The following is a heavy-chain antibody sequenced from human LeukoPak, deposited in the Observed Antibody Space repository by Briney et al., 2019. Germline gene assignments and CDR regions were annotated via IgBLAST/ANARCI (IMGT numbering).Heavy chain of an antibody. CDR2: VRSIAYGGTT. CDR1: GFTFDDYA. V-gene: IGHV3-49*03. D-gene: IGHD3-22*01. J-gene: IGHJ4*02. CDR3: TRRKSGTYQYDSSDYY. Sequence: PGRSLRLSCTASGFTFDDYAVSWFRQAPGKGLEWVGFVRSIAYGGTTEYAASVKGRFTISRDDSKTISYLQMNSLTAEDTAVYYCTRRKSGTYQYDSSDYYGGQGTLVTVSS.